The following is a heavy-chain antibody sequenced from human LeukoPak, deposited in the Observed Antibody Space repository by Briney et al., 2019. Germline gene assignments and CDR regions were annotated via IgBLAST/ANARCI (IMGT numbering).Heavy chain of an antibody. V-gene: IGHV3-23*01. Sequence: GGSLRLSCAGSGFTFSSYAMSWVRQTPGKGLEWVSAISGSGGSTYYADSVKGRFTISRDISKHTLHLQMNTLRVEDTAIYHCAKDQGYSYGYRVHWGQGTLVTVSS. CDR2: ISGSGGST. D-gene: IGHD5-18*01. CDR1: GFTFSSYA. J-gene: IGHJ4*02. CDR3: AKDQGYSYGYRVH.